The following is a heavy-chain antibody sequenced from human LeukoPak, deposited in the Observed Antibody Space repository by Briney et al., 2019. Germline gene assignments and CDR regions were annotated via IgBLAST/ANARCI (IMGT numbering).Heavy chain of an antibody. Sequence: GGSLRLSCAASGFTFSSYWMSWVRQAPGKGLEWVANIKQDGSEKYYVDSVKGRFTISRDNAKNSLYLQMNSLRAEDTAVYYCARDSTLRYFDWLSPEFDYWGQGTLVTVSS. CDR1: GFTFSSYW. J-gene: IGHJ4*02. D-gene: IGHD3-9*01. CDR3: ARDSTLRYFDWLSPEFDY. V-gene: IGHV3-7*01. CDR2: IKQDGSEK.